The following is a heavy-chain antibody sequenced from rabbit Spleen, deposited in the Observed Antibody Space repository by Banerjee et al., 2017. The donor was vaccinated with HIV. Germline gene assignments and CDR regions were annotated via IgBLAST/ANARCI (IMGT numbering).Heavy chain of an antibody. V-gene: IGHV1S45*01. CDR3: ARDLVAVIGWNFGW. J-gene: IGHJ6*01. D-gene: IGHD4-1*01. CDR2: INAATGKA. Sequence: QEQLEESGGGLVKPEGSLTLTCKASGFSFSDREVMCWVRQAPGKGLEWIACINAATGKAVYASWAKGRFTISKTSSTTVTLQMTSLTAADMATYFCARDLVAVIGWNFGWWGPGTLVTVS. CDR1: GFSFSDREV.